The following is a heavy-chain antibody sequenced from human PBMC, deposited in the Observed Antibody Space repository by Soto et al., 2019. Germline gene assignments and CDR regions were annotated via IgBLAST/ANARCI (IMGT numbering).Heavy chain of an antibody. D-gene: IGHD3-10*01. Sequence: SVKVSCKASGFTFTSSAMQWVRQARGQRLEWIGWIVVGSGNTNYAQKFQERVTITRDMSTSTAYMELSSLRSEDTAVYYCAALAYGSGSYFEDYWGQGTLVTVSS. J-gene: IGHJ4*02. CDR1: GFTFTSSA. CDR3: AALAYGSGSYFEDY. V-gene: IGHV1-58*02. CDR2: IVVGSGNT.